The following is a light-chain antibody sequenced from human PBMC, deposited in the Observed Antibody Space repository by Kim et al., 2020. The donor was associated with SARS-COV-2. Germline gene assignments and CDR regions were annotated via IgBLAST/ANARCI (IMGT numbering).Light chain of an antibody. J-gene: IGKJ4*01. CDR2: AAS. Sequence: DIQLTQSPSFLSASVGDRVTVTCRASQGISSYLAWYQQKPGKAPKLLMSAASTLQSWVPSRFSGSGSGTEFTLTITSLQPEDFATYYCQQLNSYSLTFGGGTKVDIK. V-gene: IGKV1-9*01. CDR1: QGISSY. CDR3: QQLNSYSLT.